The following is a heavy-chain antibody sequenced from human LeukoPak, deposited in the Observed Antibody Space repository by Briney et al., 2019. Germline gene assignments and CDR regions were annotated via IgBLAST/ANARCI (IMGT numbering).Heavy chain of an antibody. Sequence: PSQTLSLTCSVSGVSISSGSYYWSWIRQPAGKGLEWIVRIYTSGSTNSNPSLKSRVTISVDTSKNQFSLKLSSVTAADTAVYYCARGPARGYCSSTSCYYYGMAVWGQGTTVTVSS. J-gene: IGHJ6*02. CDR3: ARGPARGYCSSTSCYYYGMAV. CDR2: IYTSGST. V-gene: IGHV4-61*02. D-gene: IGHD2-2*01. CDR1: GVSISSGSYY.